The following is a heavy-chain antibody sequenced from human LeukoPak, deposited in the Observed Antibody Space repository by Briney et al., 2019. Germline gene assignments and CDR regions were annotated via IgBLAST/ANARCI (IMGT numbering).Heavy chain of an antibody. J-gene: IGHJ4*02. CDR2: ITGSGGAT. V-gene: IGHV3-23*01. CDR3: AKDPGYGVLYCFDY. Sequence: GGSLRLSCAASGFTFRSYAMSWVRQAPGKGLAWVSAITGSGGATYYADSVKGRFTISRDNSKNTLYLQMNSLRAEDTAVYYCAKDPGYGVLYCFDYWGQGTLVTVSS. D-gene: IGHD4-17*01. CDR1: GFTFRSYA.